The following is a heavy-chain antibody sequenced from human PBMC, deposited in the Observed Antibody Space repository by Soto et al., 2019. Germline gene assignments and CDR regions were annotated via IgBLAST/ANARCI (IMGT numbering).Heavy chain of an antibody. J-gene: IGHJ4*02. CDR3: ARTLGPQVTGYVDSDYRWTIDQ. V-gene: IGHV4-4*08. D-gene: IGHD4-4*01. Sequence: SETLSLTCTVSGGSISTYYWSWVRQPPGKGLEWIGYIYHSGSTNYNPSLESRVTMSADTSKNQFSLKLSSVAAADTAVYFCARTLGPQVTGYVDSDYRWTIDQWGQGTLVTVSS. CDR1: GGSISTYY. CDR2: IYHSGST.